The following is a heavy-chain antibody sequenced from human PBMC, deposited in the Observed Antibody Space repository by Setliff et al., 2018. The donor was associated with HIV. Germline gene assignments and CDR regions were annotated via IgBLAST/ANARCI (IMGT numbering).Heavy chain of an antibody. V-gene: IGHV4-34*01. CDR3: VRWYSCVSGACYRAGY. CDR2: MNQSGTT. Sequence: ASETLSLTCSVYGTSFSEHYWSWVRQTPGKGLEWIGEMNQSGTTNYNPSLKSRVTMSIDTSERQFSLKLKSVTAADKAVYYCVRWYSCVSGACYRAGYWGQGTMVTVSS. D-gene: IGHD2-21*02. J-gene: IGHJ4*02. CDR1: GTSFSEHY.